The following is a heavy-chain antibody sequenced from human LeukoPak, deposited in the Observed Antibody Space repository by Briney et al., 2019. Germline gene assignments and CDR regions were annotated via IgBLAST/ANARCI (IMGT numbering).Heavy chain of an antibody. J-gene: IGHJ3*02. CDR3: AREWLGSRNDAFDI. CDR2: TYYRSKWYN. CDR1: GDSVSSNSAA. V-gene: IGHV6-1*01. Sequence: SQTLSLTCAISGDSVSSNSAAWNWIRQSPSRGLEWLGRTYYRSKWYNDYAVSVKSRITINPDTSKNQFSLKLSSVTAADTAVYYCAREWLGSRNDAFDIWGQGTMVTVSS. D-gene: IGHD3-10*01.